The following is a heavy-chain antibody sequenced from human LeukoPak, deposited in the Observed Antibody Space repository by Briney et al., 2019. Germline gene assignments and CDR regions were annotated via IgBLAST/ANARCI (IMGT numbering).Heavy chain of an antibody. D-gene: IGHD3-22*01. V-gene: IGHV3-23*01. J-gene: IGHJ4*02. CDR3: AKDRGRYYDSSGYYWGYYFDS. Sequence: GGSLRLSCAASGFTFSSYVVNWVRQAPGKGLEWVSAISGSGGSTFYADSVKGRFTISRDNSKNTLHLQMSSLRAEDTAVYYCAKDRGRYYDSSGYYWGYYFDSWSQGILVTVST. CDR2: ISGSGGST. CDR1: GFTFSSYV.